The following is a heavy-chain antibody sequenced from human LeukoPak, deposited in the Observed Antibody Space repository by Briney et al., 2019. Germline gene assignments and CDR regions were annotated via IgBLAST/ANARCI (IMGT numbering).Heavy chain of an antibody. D-gene: IGHD2-15*01. CDR2: IYYSGST. V-gene: IGHV4-30-4*01. CDR1: GGSISSGGYY. Sequence: SETLSLTCTVSGGSISSGGYYWSWIRQHPGQGLEWIGYIYYSGSTYYNPSLKSRVTISVDTSKNQFSLKLSSVTAADTAVYYCARTRRSSANYFDYWGQGTLVTVSS. J-gene: IGHJ4*02. CDR3: ARTRRSSANYFDY.